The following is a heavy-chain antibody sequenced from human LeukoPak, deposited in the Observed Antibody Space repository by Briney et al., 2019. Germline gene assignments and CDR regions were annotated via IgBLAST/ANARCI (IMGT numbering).Heavy chain of an antibody. J-gene: IGHJ5*02. CDR3: ARVVTPRYCSTPSCYWKGWFDP. Sequence: SVKVSCKASGGTFSSYAISWVRQAPGQGLEWMGGIIPIFGTASFAQKFQGRVTITADESTGTAYMELSSLRSEDTAVYYCARVVTPRYCSTPSCYWKGWFDPWGQGTLVTVSS. V-gene: IGHV1-69*13. CDR1: GGTFSSYA. D-gene: IGHD2-2*01. CDR2: IIPIFGTA.